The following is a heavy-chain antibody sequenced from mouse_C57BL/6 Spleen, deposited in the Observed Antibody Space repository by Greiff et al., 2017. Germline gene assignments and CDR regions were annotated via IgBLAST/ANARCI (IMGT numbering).Heavy chain of an antibody. CDR1: GYSITSGYY. D-gene: IGHD1-1*01. J-gene: IGHJ4*01. CDR3: ARDYGSSYRYAMDY. CDR2: ISYDGSN. Sequence: EVQLQQSGPGLVKPSQSLSLTCSVTGYSITSGYYWNWIRQFPGNKLEWMGYISYDGSNNYNPSLKNRISITRDTSKNQFFLKLNSVTTEDTATXYCARDYGSSYRYAMDYWGQGTSVTVSS. V-gene: IGHV3-6*01.